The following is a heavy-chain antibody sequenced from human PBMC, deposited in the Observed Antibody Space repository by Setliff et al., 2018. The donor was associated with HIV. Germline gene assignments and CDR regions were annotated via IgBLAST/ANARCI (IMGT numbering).Heavy chain of an antibody. V-gene: IGHV4-39*01. Sequence: SETLSLTCTVSGGSISSSSYYWGWIRQPPGKGLEWIGSIYYSGSTYYNPSLKSRVTISVDTSKNQFSLKRSSVTAADTAVYYCASPASGGSSGQYHYWGQGTLVTVSS. CDR1: GGSISSSSYY. CDR2: IYYSGST. D-gene: IGHD6-19*01. J-gene: IGHJ4*02. CDR3: ASPASGGSSGQYHY.